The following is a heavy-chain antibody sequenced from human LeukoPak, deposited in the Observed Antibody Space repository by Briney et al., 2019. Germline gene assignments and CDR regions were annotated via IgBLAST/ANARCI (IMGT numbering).Heavy chain of an antibody. J-gene: IGHJ6*03. CDR2: IIPIFGTA. CDR3: ARNRYSGYDWGYYYYYYYMDV. D-gene: IGHD5-12*01. V-gene: IGHV1-69*13. Sequence: SVKVSCKASGCTFSSYSISWVRQAPGQGLEWMGGIIPIFGTANYALKFQGRVTITADESTITAYMELSCLRSEDTAVYYCARNRYSGYDWGYYYYYYYMDVWGKGTTVTVSS. CDR1: GCTFSSYS.